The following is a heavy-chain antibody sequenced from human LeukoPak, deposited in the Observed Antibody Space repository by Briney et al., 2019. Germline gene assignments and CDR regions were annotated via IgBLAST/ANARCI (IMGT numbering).Heavy chain of an antibody. CDR3: ARAPPTVTTNWFDP. V-gene: IGHV4-30-4*01. D-gene: IGHD4-4*01. J-gene: IGHJ5*02. CDR2: IYYSGST. Sequence: SETLSLTCTVSGGSISSGDYYWSWIRQPPGKGLEWIGYIYYSGSTYYNPSLKSRVTISVDTSKNQFSLKLSSVTAADTAVYYCARAPPTVTTNWFDPWGQGTLVTVSS. CDR1: GGSISSGDYY.